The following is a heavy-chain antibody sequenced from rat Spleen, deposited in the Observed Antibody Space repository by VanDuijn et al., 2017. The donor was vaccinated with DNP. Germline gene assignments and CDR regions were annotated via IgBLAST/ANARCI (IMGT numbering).Heavy chain of an antibody. CDR2: IGSAAYAP. V-gene: IGHV5S13*01. CDR3: VRHEDSSSHIYGFAY. D-gene: IGHD1-2*01. Sequence: EVQLVESGGGLVQPGRSLKLSCAASGFTFSAYYMAWVRQAPAKGLEWVAYIGSAAYAPYYGDYVKGRFTISRDNAKNTQYLQMDSLRSEDTATYYCVRHEDSSSHIYGFAYWGQGTLVTVSS. CDR1: GFTFSAYY. J-gene: IGHJ3*01.